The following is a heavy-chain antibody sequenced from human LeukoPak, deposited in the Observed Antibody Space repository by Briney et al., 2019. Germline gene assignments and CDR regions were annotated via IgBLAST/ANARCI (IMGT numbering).Heavy chain of an antibody. CDR3: ARAHRDGYNLV. Sequence: GGSLRLSCAASGFPVSSNYMSWVRHAPGKGLEWVSVIYSGADTYYAESVKGRLTISRDNAKNSLYLQMNSLRAEDTAVYYCARAHRDGYNLVWGQGTLVTVSS. D-gene: IGHD5-24*01. J-gene: IGHJ4*02. V-gene: IGHV3-66*01. CDR1: GFPVSSNY. CDR2: IYSGADT.